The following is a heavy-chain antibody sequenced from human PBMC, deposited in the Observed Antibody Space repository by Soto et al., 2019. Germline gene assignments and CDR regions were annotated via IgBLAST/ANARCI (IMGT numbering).Heavy chain of an antibody. V-gene: IGHV4-30-4*01. CDR2: IFYIGNA. J-gene: IGHJ4*02. CDR3: VRKTGTTFLGSFFDH. D-gene: IGHD1-7*01. Sequence: QVQLQETGPGLVKPSQTLSLTCIVSGVSITSGDNYWSWIRQPPGKGLEWIGYIFYIGNAYYNPSLQSRVTISVDTSRNQFSLRLTSVTASDTAVYYCVRKTGTTFLGSFFDHWGQGTLVTVSS. CDR1: GVSITSGDNY.